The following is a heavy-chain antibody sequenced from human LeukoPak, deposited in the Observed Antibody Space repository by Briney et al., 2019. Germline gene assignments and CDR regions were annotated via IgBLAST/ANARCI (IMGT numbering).Heavy chain of an antibody. Sequence: SETLSLTCTAYGGSFSDYYWSWIRQPPGKGLEWIGEINHSGSTNYNPSLKSRVTISVDTSKNQFSLKLSSVTAADTAVYYCARRLHIVVVTATPFDYWGQGTLVTVSS. CDR1: GGSFSDYY. J-gene: IGHJ4*02. CDR2: INHSGST. D-gene: IGHD2-21*02. CDR3: ARRLHIVVVTATPFDY. V-gene: IGHV4-34*01.